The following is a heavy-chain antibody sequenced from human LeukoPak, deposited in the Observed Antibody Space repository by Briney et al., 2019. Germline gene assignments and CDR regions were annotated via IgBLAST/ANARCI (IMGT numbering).Heavy chain of an antibody. CDR1: GFTVSSNY. CDR2: IYSGGST. V-gene: IGHV3-53*01. Sequence: RGSLRLSCAASGFTVSSNYMSWVRQAPGKGLEWVSVIYSGGSTYYADSVKGRFTISRDNSKNTLYLQMNSLRAEDTAVYYCASSASGWAPPEYYFDYWGQGTLVTVSS. CDR3: ASSASGWAPPEYYFDY. D-gene: IGHD6-19*01. J-gene: IGHJ4*02.